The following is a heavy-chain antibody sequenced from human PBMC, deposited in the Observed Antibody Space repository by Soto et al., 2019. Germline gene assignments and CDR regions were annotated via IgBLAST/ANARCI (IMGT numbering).Heavy chain of an antibody. Sequence: SETLSLTCDVYGGSFSGHFWGWIRQSPEGGLEWIGEIGHTGATNYKASLQSRVIISLDTSKHQFSLKLSSVTAADTAVYYCAREILGVYYDSSGYLGDAFDIWGQGTMVT. CDR3: AREILGVYYDSSGYLGDAFDI. CDR1: GGSFSGHF. D-gene: IGHD3-22*01. J-gene: IGHJ3*02. CDR2: IGHTGAT. V-gene: IGHV4-34*01.